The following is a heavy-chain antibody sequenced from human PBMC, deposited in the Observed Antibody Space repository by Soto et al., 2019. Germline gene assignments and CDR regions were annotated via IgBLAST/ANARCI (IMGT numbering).Heavy chain of an antibody. V-gene: IGHV3-30*18. CDR3: AKTGGYCSGGSCYSLEIYFDY. J-gene: IGHJ4*02. CDR1: GFTFSSYG. D-gene: IGHD2-15*01. Sequence: QVQLVESGGGVVQPGRSLRLSCAASGFTFSSYGMHWVRQAPGKGLEWVAVISYDGSNKYYADSVKGRFTISRDNSKNTLYLQMNSLRAEDTAVYYCAKTGGYCSGGSCYSLEIYFDYWGQGTLVTVSS. CDR2: ISYDGSNK.